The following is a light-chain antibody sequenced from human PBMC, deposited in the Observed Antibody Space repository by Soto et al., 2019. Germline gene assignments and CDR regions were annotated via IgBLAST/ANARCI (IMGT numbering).Light chain of an antibody. CDR1: QSVNSSY. CDR2: GAS. Sequence: DIVLTQSPGTLSLSPGERATLSCRASQSVNSSYLAWYQQTPGQAPRLLIYGASSRATGIPDRFSGSGSGTAFTLTISRLEPEDFAVYYCQLYGRSPPMYTFGQGTKLEIK. J-gene: IGKJ2*01. CDR3: QLYGRSPPMYT. V-gene: IGKV3-20*01.